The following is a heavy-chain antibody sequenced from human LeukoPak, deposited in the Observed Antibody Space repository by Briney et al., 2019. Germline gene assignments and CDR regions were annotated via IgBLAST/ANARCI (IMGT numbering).Heavy chain of an antibody. J-gene: IGHJ3*02. CDR3: ATHYYDSSGYYYDHAFDI. D-gene: IGHD3-22*01. CDR2: ISSSSSTI. Sequence: PGGSLRLSCAASGFTFSSYSMNWVRQAPGKGLEWVSYISSSSSTIYYADSVKGRFTISRDNGKNSLYLQMNSLRAEDTAVYYCATHYYDSSGYYYDHAFDIWGQGTMVTVSS. V-gene: IGHV3-48*01. CDR1: GFTFSSYS.